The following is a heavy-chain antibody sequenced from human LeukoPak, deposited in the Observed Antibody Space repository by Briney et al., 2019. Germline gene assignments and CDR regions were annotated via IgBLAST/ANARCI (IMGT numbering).Heavy chain of an antibody. Sequence: ASVKVSCKASGYTFTSYDINWVRQAPGQGLEWMGWISAYNGNTNYAQKLQGRVTMTTDTSTSTAYMELRSLRSDDTAVYYCARGWNYYDSSDAFDIWGQGTMVTVSS. D-gene: IGHD3-22*01. J-gene: IGHJ3*02. CDR1: GYTFTSYD. CDR3: ARGWNYYDSSDAFDI. V-gene: IGHV1-18*01. CDR2: ISAYNGNT.